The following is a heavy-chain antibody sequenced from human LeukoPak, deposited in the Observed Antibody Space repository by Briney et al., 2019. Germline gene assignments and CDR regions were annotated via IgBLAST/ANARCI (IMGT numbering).Heavy chain of an antibody. Sequence: QPGGSLRLSCAASGFTFSSYGMHWVRQAPGKGLEWVAVISYDGSNKYYADSVKGRFTISRDNAENSLYLQMNSLRAEDTAVYYCARIREVATLYYFDYWGQGTLVTVSS. V-gene: IGHV3-30*03. CDR3: ARIREVATLYYFDY. CDR1: GFTFSSYG. J-gene: IGHJ4*02. CDR2: ISYDGSNK. D-gene: IGHD5-12*01.